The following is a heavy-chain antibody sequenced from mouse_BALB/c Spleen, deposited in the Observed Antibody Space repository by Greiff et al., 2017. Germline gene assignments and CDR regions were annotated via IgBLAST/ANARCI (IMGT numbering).Heavy chain of an antibody. CDR2: INPSTGYT. Sequence: QVQLKQSGAELARPGASVKMSCKASGYTFTSYTMHWVKQRPGQGLEWIGYINPSTGYTEYNQKFKDKATLTADKSSSTAYMQLSSLTSEDSAVYYCARYGSSGFAYWGQGTLVTVSA. D-gene: IGHD1-1*01. CDR1: GYTFTSYT. J-gene: IGHJ3*01. CDR3: ARYGSSGFAY. V-gene: IGHV1-4*01.